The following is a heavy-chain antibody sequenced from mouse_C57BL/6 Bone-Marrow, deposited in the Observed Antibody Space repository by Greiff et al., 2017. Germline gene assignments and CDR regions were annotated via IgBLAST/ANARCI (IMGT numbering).Heavy chain of an antibody. D-gene: IGHD1-1*01. CDR1: GFTFSDYG. CDR3: ARVTTVVATSDYFDD. V-gene: IGHV5-17*01. Sequence: EVQVVESGGGLVKPGGSLKLSCAASGFTFSDYGMHWVRQAPEKGLEWVAYISSGSSTIYYADTVKGRFTISRDNAKNTLFLQMTSLRSEDTAMYYCARVTTVVATSDYFDDWGQGTTLTVAS. CDR2: ISSGSSTI. J-gene: IGHJ2*01.